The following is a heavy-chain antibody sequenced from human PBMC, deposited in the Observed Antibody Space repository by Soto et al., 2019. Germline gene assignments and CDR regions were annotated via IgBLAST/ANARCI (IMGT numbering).Heavy chain of an antibody. CDR2: IYYAGTT. CDR3: ARVPPFYDSQAGDYFDY. D-gene: IGHD3-16*01. J-gene: IGHJ4*02. CDR1: SGSINNYY. Sequence: SETLSLTCTVSSGSINNYYWSWIRQPPGKGLEFIGYIYYAGTTTYNPSLKSRVTISVDTSKNQFSLKLNSLRSDDTAVYYCARVPPFYDSQAGDYFDYWGQGTLVTVSS. V-gene: IGHV4-59*01.